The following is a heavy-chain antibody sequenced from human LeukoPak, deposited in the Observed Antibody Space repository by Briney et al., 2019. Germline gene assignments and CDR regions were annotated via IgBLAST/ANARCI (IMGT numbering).Heavy chain of an antibody. Sequence: GGSLRLSCAASGFTFSSYGMHWVRQAPGKGLEWVAVIWYDGSNKYYADSVKGRFTISRDNSKNTLYLQMNSLRDEDTAVYYCARDLNLYDSSGYYPRWGQGTLVTVSS. CDR2: IWYDGSNK. CDR3: ARDLNLYDSSGYYPR. J-gene: IGHJ4*02. CDR1: GFTFSSYG. V-gene: IGHV3-33*01. D-gene: IGHD3-22*01.